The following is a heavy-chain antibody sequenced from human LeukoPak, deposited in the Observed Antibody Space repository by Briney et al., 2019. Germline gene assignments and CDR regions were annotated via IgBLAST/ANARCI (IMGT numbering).Heavy chain of an antibody. CDR3: AATYGSGSRGDAFDI. CDR1: GFTFSSYI. V-gene: IGHV3-23*01. D-gene: IGHD3-10*01. Sequence: GGSLRLSCAASGFTFSSYIMSWVRQAPGKWLEWVSGISGSGGSTYYADSVKGRFTISRDNSKNTLYLQMNSLRAEDTAVYYCAATYGSGSRGDAFDIWGQGTMVTVSS. J-gene: IGHJ3*02. CDR2: ISGSGGST.